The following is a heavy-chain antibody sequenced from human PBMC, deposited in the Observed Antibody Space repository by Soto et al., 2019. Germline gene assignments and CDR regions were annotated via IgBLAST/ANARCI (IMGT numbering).Heavy chain of an antibody. CDR2: ITGGGDSA. Sequence: EVQLLESGGGVVQPGESLRLSCAASGFTFRSYAMSWVRQAPGKGLEWVAAITGGGDSAYYADSVKGRFTISRDNSKNTLVVEMNRLRADDTAVYSGTKDYGAVGDFWGQGALITVSS. J-gene: IGHJ4*02. CDR3: TKDYGAVGDF. CDR1: GFTFRSYA. D-gene: IGHD3-16*01. V-gene: IGHV3-23*01.